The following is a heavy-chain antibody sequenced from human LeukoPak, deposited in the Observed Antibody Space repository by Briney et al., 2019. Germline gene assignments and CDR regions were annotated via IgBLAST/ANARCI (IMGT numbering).Heavy chain of an antibody. Sequence: GGSLRLSCAASGFTFSSYGMSWVRQAPGKGLEWVSAISGSDNTTSYADSVKGRFTISRDNAENSLYLQMNSLRAEDTAVYYCAELGITMIGGVWGKGTTVTISS. CDR2: ISGSDNTT. V-gene: IGHV3-23*01. J-gene: IGHJ6*04. D-gene: IGHD3-10*02. CDR1: GFTFSSYG. CDR3: AELGITMIGGV.